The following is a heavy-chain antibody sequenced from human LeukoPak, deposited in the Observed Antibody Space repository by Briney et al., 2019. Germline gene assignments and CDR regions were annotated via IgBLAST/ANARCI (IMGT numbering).Heavy chain of an antibody. Sequence: SGGSLRLSCAASGLAFSAYKMHWVRQAPRKGLVWVSRISTDGYTTDYADFVQGRFTASRDNTKSTWSLEMNSLRAEDTAVYYCVVGGSPGYWGQGTLVTVSS. D-gene: IGHD2-15*01. J-gene: IGHJ4*02. CDR3: VVGGSPGY. CDR2: ISTDGYTT. CDR1: GLAFSAYK. V-gene: IGHV3-74*01.